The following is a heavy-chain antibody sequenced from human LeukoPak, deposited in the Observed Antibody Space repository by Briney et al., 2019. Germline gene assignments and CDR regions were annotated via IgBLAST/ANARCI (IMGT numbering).Heavy chain of an antibody. J-gene: IGHJ4*02. Sequence: GGSLGLSCTASGFTFGDYAMSWFRQAPGKGLEWVGFIRSKAYGGTTEYAASVKGRFTISRDDSKSIAYLQMNSLKTEDTAVYYCTPEAYYYGSGSHWGQGTLVTVSS. V-gene: IGHV3-49*03. D-gene: IGHD3-10*01. CDR3: TPEAYYYGSGSH. CDR1: GFTFGDYA. CDR2: IRSKAYGGTT.